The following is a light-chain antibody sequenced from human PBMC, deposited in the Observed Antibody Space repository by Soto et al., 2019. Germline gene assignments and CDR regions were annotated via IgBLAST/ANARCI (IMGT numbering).Light chain of an antibody. V-gene: IGLV3-21*02. CDR1: NIRTKS. Sequence: SYELTQPPSVSVAPGQTATITCGGSNIRTKSVHWCRQRPGQAPVLVVYDDRDRPSGIPERFSGSNSGNTATLTISKVEPGDEADYYCQVWDSSGDHPVFGGGTQLTVL. CDR3: QVWDSSGDHPV. CDR2: DDR. J-gene: IGLJ2*01.